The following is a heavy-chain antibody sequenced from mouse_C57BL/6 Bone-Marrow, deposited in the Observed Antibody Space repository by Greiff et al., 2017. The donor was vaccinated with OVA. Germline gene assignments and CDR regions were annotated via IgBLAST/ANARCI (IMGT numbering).Heavy chain of an antibody. D-gene: IGHD3-2*02. CDR2: ISDGGSYT. CDR3: AGLQAAQATPAGFAY. CDR1: GFTFSSYA. J-gene: IGHJ3*01. Sequence: EVQVVESGGGLVKPGGSLKLSCAASGFTFSSYAMSWVRQTPEKRLEWVATISDGGSYTYYPDNVKGRFTISRDNAKNNLYLQMSHLKSEDTAMYYCAGLQAAQATPAGFAYWGQGTLVTVSA. V-gene: IGHV5-4*01.